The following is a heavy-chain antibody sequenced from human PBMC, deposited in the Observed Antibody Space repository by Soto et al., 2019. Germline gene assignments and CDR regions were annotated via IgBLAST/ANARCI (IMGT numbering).Heavy chain of an antibody. CDR1: GFSLSTSGVG. V-gene: IGHV2-5*01. Sequence: SGPTLVNPTQTLTLTCTFSGFSLSTSGVGVGWIRQPPGKALEWLALIYWNDDKRYSPSLKSRLTITKDTSKNQVVLTMTNVDPVDTATYYCAHRGILRRLTGTRAENWFHPWGPGTLVTVSS. D-gene: IGHD1-20*01. CDR2: IYWNDDK. J-gene: IGHJ5*02. CDR3: AHRGILRRLTGTRAENWFHP.